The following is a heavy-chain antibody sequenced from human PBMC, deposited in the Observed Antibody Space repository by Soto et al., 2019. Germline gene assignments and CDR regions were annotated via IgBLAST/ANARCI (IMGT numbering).Heavy chain of an antibody. CDR1: GDTISSYY. J-gene: IGHJ6*03. CDR2: IYYSGST. CDR3: ARDSLSGADYYYYYYMDV. Sequence: SGTTYLASTVSGDTISSYYWGGILQPPGKGLEWIGYIYYSGSTNYNPSLKSRVTISVDTSKNQFSLKLSSVTAADTAVYYCARDSLSGADYYYYYYMDVWGKGTTVTVSS. D-gene: IGHD1-26*01. V-gene: IGHV4-59*01.